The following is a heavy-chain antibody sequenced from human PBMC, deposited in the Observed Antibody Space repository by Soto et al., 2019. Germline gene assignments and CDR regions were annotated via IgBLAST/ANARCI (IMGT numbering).Heavy chain of an antibody. CDR1: GGSISSYY. V-gene: IGHV4-59*01. D-gene: IGHD3-10*01. CDR3: ARGGYYYGSGL. CDR2: IYYSGTT. J-gene: IGHJ6*04. Sequence: SETLSLTCTVSGGSISSYYWSWIRQPPGKGLEWIGYIYYSGTTNYNPSLKSRVTISVDTSKNQFSLKLSSVTAADTAVYYCARGGYYYGSGLWRKGTTVTVSS.